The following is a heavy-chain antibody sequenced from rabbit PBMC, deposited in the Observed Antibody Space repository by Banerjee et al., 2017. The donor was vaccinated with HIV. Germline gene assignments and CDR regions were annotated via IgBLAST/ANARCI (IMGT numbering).Heavy chain of an antibody. CDR1: GFTLSNYW. V-gene: IGHV1S40*01. J-gene: IGHJ6*01. D-gene: IGHD8-1*01. Sequence: QSLEESGGDLVKPGASLTLTCKASGFTLSNYWICWVRQAPGKGLEWIGCIYTGDGSTYYASWVNGRFTISKASSTTVTLQMTSLTAADTATYFCARNNATGRSYDLWGPGTLVTVS. CDR3: ARNNATGRSYDL. CDR2: IYTGDGST.